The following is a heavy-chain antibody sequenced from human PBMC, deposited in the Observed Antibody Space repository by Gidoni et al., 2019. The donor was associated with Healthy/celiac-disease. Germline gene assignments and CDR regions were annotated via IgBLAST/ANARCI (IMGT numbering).Heavy chain of an antibody. CDR1: GFTFSNAW. J-gene: IGHJ4*02. CDR3: TTESQICGVVIILRLDY. D-gene: IGHD3-3*01. V-gene: IGHV3-15*01. Sequence: EVQLVESGGGLVQHGGSLRLSCAASGFTFSNAWMSWVRKAPGKGLEWVGRIKSKADSGTTDYAAPVKGRFTISRDDSKNTLYLQMNSLKTEDTAVYYCTTESQICGVVIILRLDYWGQGTLVTVSS. CDR2: IKSKADSGTT.